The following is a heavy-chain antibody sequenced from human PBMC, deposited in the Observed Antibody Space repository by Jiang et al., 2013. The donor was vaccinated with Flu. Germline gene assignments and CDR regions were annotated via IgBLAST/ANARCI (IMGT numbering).Heavy chain of an antibody. Sequence: GAEVKTPGASVKISCKTSGYTFDTYSIHWVRQAAGQGLEWMGWINGGNGQTKYSEKFRGRVTITRDTSANTAYMEMSRLKSEDTAVYYCARHFGLVKEYFYYYGMDVWGQGTTVT. J-gene: IGHJ6*01. V-gene: IGHV1-3*01. D-gene: IGHD2/OR15-2a*01. CDR2: INGGNGQT. CDR3: ARHFGLVKEYFYYYGMDV. CDR1: GYTFDTYS.